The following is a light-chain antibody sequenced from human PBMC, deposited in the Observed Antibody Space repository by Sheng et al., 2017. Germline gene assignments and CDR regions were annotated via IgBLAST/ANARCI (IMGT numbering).Light chain of an antibody. J-gene: IGKJ1*01. Sequence: DIQMTQSPSSLSASVGDRVTITCRASQSISSYLNWYQQKPGKAPKLLIYAASSLQSGVPSRFSGSGSGTDFTLTISSLQPEDFATYYCQQSYSTPWTFGQDQGGNQT. V-gene: IGKV1-39*01. CDR1: QSISSY. CDR2: AAS. CDR3: QQSYSTPWT.